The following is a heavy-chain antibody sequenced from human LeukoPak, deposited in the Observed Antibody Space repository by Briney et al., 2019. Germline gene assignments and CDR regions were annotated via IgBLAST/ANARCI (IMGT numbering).Heavy chain of an antibody. CDR3: SKVEYTSSYYGVGSLDY. Sequence: PGGSLRLSCAASGFTFSSYAMSWVRQAPGKGLEWVSAISGSGGSTYYADSVKGRFTISRDNSKNTLYLQMNSLGAEDTAVYYCSKVEYTSSYYGVGSLDYWGQGTLVTVSS. CDR1: GFTFSSYA. CDR2: ISGSGGST. V-gene: IGHV3-23*01. D-gene: IGHD6-13*01. J-gene: IGHJ4*02.